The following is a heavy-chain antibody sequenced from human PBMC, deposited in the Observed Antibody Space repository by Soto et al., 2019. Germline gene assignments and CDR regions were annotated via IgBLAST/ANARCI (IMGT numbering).Heavy chain of an antibody. Sequence: SETLALTCAVSGCSVSSTNWWSWVRQSPGKGLEWIGDIYHIGSTNYNPSLRGRVTISVDKSNNQFSLTLKYVTAADTAVYYCATLPHRIEVTVLPIPTWGQGTLVTVSS. CDR3: ATLPHRIEVTVLPIPT. CDR2: IYHIGST. J-gene: IGHJ5*02. D-gene: IGHD2-15*01. V-gene: IGHV4-4*02. CDR1: GCSVSSTNW.